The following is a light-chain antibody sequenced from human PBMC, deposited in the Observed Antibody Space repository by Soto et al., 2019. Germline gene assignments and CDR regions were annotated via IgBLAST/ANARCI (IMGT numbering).Light chain of an antibody. J-gene: IGKJ2*01. CDR1: QSVDIS. Sequence: VMTQSPATLSVSPGERATLSCRASQSVDISLAWYQQTPGQAPRLLIYGASTRATGTPARFSGSGSGTDFTLTISSLQSEDFAVYFCQQYHKWPPYTFGQGTKVDIK. V-gene: IGKV3-15*01. CDR2: GAS. CDR3: QQYHKWPPYT.